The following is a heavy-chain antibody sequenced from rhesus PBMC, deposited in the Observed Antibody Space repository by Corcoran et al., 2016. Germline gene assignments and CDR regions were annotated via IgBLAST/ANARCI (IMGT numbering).Heavy chain of an antibody. V-gene: IGHV3-136*01. CDR1: GCTFSRYD. J-gene: IGHJ4*01. Sequence: EVQLVESGGDLFPPGGFLRLSCAASGCTFSRYDMRWVRQPPGQGLDGVTYMSDTGKTIYYADSVKGRFTISRDNAKNARSLQMSSRRAEDTAVYYCTRRSVRYSYSYAYFDYWGQGVLVTVSS. D-gene: IGHD5-12*01. CDR3: TRRSVRYSYSYAYFDY. CDR2: MSDTGKTI.